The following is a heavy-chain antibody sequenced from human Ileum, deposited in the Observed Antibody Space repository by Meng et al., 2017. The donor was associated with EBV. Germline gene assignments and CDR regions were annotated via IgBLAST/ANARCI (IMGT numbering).Heavy chain of an antibody. V-gene: IGHV3-33*01. D-gene: IGHD6-13*01. J-gene: IGHJ5*02. CDR2: IWYDGSND. Sequence: QGQRVGAGGGVVQPVRSLRLSCTASGFTFNTHAMHWVRQAPGGGLEWVAVIWYDGSNDHYADSVRGRFTISRDNSKNTLYLQMNSLGAEDTAVYYCAREGMASTGARGWIGPWGQGTLVTVSS. CDR1: GFTFNTHA. CDR3: AREGMASTGARGWIGP.